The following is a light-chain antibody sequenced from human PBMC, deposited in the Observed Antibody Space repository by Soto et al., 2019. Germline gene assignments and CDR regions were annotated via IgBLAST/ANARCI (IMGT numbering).Light chain of an antibody. CDR1: QGISSY. Sequence: DIQLTQSPSFLSASVGDRVTITCRASQGISSYLACFQQKPGRAPNLLIYGASTLQSGVPSRFSGSGSGTDFTLTISYLQPEDFATYYCQQLNAYPLTFGQGARLE. V-gene: IGKV1-9*01. J-gene: IGKJ5*01. CDR2: GAS. CDR3: QQLNAYPLT.